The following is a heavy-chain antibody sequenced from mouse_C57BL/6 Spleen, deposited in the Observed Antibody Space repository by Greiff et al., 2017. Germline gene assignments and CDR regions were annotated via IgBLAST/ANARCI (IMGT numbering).Heavy chain of an antibody. CDR2: IDPNSGGT. CDR3: ARFYDGYCSCFAY. Sequence: QVQLQQPGAELVKPGASVKLSCKASGYTFTSYWMHWVKQRPGRGLEWIGRIDPNSGGTKYNEKFKSKATMTVDKPSSTAYMQLSILTSEDAAVYYCARFYDGYCSCFAYWGQGTLVTVSA. J-gene: IGHJ3*01. CDR1: GYTFTSYW. V-gene: IGHV1-72*01. D-gene: IGHD2-3*01.